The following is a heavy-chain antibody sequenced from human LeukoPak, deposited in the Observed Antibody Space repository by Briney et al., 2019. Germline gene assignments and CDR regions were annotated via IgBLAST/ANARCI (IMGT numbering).Heavy chain of an antibody. CDR3: ARDGYSGSYYRLYYFFMDV. CDR2: IKKDGSEK. D-gene: IGHD1-26*01. CDR1: GFTFSSYW. Sequence: GGSLRLSCAASGFTFSSYWMSWVRQAPGKGLEWVANIKKDGSEKYYVDSVKGRFAISRDNAKTSLYLQMNSLRGEDTAVYYCARDGYSGSYYRLYYFFMDVWGKGTTVTVSS. V-gene: IGHV3-7*03. J-gene: IGHJ6*03.